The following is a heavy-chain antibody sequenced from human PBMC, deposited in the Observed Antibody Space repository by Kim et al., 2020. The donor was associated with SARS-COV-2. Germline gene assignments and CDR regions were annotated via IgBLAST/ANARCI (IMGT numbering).Heavy chain of an antibody. CDR1: GGSISSNSHY. D-gene: IGHD3-10*01. CDR2: VYSSGST. CDR3: TSDISIKWFFY. V-gene: IGHV4-39*02. J-gene: IGHJ4*02. Sequence: SETLSLTCSVSGGSISSNSHYWGWIRQAPGKGLEWIGSVYSSGSTYYNPSLKSRVTMSVDTSKNQFFLKLNSATTADTAVYYFTSDISIKWFFYWGQGTL.